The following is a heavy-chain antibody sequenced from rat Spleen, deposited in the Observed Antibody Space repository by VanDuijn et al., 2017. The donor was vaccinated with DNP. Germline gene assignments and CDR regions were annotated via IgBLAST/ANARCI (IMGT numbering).Heavy chain of an antibody. CDR1: EFTFSDYN. V-gene: IGHV5S10*01. Sequence: EVQLVESGGGLVQPGRSLKLSCAASEFTFSDYNMAWVRQAPKKGLEWVATIFYDGTRTSYRDSVNGRFTISRDNAKSTLYLQMDSLRSEDTATYYCTTFGDRFAYWGQGTLVTVSS. J-gene: IGHJ3*01. CDR2: IFYDGTRT. D-gene: IGHD1-1*01. CDR3: TTFGDRFAY.